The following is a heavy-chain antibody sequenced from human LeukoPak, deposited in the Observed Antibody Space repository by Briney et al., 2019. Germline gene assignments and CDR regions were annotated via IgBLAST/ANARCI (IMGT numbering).Heavy chain of an antibody. CDR1: GGSISSYY. Sequence: SETLSLTCTVSGGSISSYYWSWIRQPPGKGLEWIGYIYYSGSTNYNPSLKSRVTISVDTSKNQFSLRLSSVTAADTAVYYCARGRTVTKFDYWGQGTLVTVSS. J-gene: IGHJ4*02. CDR2: IYYSGST. D-gene: IGHD4-17*01. CDR3: ARGRTVTKFDY. V-gene: IGHV4-59*01.